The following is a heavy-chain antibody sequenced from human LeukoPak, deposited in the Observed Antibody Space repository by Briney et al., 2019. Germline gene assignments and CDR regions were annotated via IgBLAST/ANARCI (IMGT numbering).Heavy chain of an antibody. V-gene: IGHV3-53*01. J-gene: IGHJ4*02. CDR3: ARDWGKGDY. Sequence: GGSLRLSCVASGFTVSSNYMSWVRQAPGKGLEWVSVINSGGSTYYADFVKGRFTISRDNSKNTLYLQMNSLRAEDTAVYYCARDWGKGDYWGQGTLVTVSS. CDR2: INSGGST. D-gene: IGHD3-16*01. CDR1: GFTVSSNY.